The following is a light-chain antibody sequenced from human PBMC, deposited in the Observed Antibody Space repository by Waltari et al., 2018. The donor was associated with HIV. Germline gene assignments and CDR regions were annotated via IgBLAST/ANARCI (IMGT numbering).Light chain of an antibody. Sequence: SVLTQPPSASGTPGQRVTISCSGSRSNIARNTVNWYQQLPGTAPKLLIYTNNQRPSGIPDRFSGSKSGTSASLAISGLQSEDEADYYCAAWDDNMNGWVFGGGTKLTVL. CDR1: RSNIARNT. CDR3: AAWDDNMNGWV. J-gene: IGLJ3*02. CDR2: TNN. V-gene: IGLV1-44*01.